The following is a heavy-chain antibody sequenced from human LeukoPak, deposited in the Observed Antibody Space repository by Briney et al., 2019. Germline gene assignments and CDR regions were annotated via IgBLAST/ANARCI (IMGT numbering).Heavy chain of an antibody. Sequence: QPGGSLRLSCAASGFTFSNYAMTWVRQAPGKGLEWVSVISGSGGNTYYADSVKGRFTISRDNSKNTLYLQMNSLRTEDTAVYYCTTVREQWLEGAFDIWGQGTMVTVSS. CDR1: GFTFSNYA. CDR3: TTVREQWLEGAFDI. CDR2: ISGSGGNT. D-gene: IGHD6-19*01. V-gene: IGHV3-23*01. J-gene: IGHJ3*02.